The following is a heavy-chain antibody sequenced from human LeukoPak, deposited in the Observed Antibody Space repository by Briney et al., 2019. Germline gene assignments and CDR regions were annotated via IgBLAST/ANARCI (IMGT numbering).Heavy chain of an antibody. CDR3: AKNGDRGAYCTGGTCYPYFYYYMDV. Sequence: PGGSLRLSCAASGFTFSSYSMNWVRQAPGKGLEWVSCISSSSSYIYYADSVKGRFTISRDNSKNTLYLQMNSLRAEDTAIYYCAKNGDRGAYCTGGTCYPYFYYYMDVWGKGTTVTI. CDR1: GFTFSSYS. CDR2: ISSSSSYI. V-gene: IGHV3-21*04. J-gene: IGHJ6*03. D-gene: IGHD2-15*01.